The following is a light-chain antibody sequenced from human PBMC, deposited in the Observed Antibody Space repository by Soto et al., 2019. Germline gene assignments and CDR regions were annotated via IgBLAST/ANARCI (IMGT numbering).Light chain of an antibody. CDR3: QSYDSSLSGV. V-gene: IGLV1-40*01. CDR1: HSDIGAGYG. J-gene: IGLJ1*01. Sequence: QSVLTQPPSVTGAPGQRVTISCTGSHSDIGAGYGVHWYQQFPHSAPKLLIYDTTNRPSGVPDRFSGSRSGTSASLAITGLQAEDEADYYCQSYDSSLSGVFGSGTKVTVL. CDR2: DTT.